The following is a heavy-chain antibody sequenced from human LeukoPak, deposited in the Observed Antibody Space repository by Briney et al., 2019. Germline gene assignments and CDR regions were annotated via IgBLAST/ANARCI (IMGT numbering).Heavy chain of an antibody. CDR2: IYYSGST. D-gene: IGHD1-26*01. J-gene: IGHJ2*01. CDR3: ARSWELLGWYFDL. Sequence: PSETLSLTCTVSGGSISSYYWSWIRQPPGKGLEWIGYIYYSGSTNYNPSLKSRVTISVDTSKNQFSLKLSSVTAADTAVYYCARSWELLGWYFDLWGRGTLVTVSS. CDR1: GGSISSYY. V-gene: IGHV4-59*01.